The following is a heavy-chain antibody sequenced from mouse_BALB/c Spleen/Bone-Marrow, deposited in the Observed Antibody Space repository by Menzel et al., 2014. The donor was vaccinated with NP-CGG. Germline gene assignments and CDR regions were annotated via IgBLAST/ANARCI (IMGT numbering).Heavy chain of an antibody. D-gene: IGHD3-2*02. CDR1: GFSLTSYD. J-gene: IGHJ2*01. CDR2: IWTGGGT. Sequence: VKLEESGPGLVAPSPSLSISCTVSGFSLTSYDISWIRQPPGKGLEWLGVIWTGGGTNYNSAFMSRPSISKDNSKSQIFLKMNSLQTDDTAIYYCVRDRRLGLDYWGQGTTLTVSS. CDR3: VRDRRLGLDY. V-gene: IGHV2-9-2*01.